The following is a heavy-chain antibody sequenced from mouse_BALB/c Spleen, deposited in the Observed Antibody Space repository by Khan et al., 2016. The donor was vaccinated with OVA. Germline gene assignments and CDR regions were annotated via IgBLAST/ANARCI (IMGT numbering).Heavy chain of an antibody. V-gene: IGHV5-12-2*01. J-gene: IGHJ4*01. CDR2: ITNGGGNT. CDR1: GFTFSSNT. CDR3: ARIPTFITTALDY. D-gene: IGHD1-2*01. Sequence: EVELVESGGGLVQPGGSLKLSCAASGFTFSSNTMSWVRQTPEKRLEWVAYITNGGGNTYYPDTVKGRITISRDNAKNTQYLQMSSLKSEDTAMYYCARIPTFITTALDYWGQGTSVTVSS.